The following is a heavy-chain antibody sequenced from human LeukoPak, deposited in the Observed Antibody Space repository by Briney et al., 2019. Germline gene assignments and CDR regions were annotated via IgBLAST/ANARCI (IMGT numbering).Heavy chain of an antibody. CDR2: INRSGST. D-gene: IGHD3-3*01. CDR1: GGSFSGYY. CDR3: ARGPGSYEFWSGYSLSDDASSDFI. V-gene: IGHV4-34*01. J-gene: IGHJ3*02. Sequence: SETLSLTCAAYGGSFSGYYWSWIRQPPGKGLEWMGEINRSGSTNSNPSLNSRVIISVDAPKNQFSLKLSSVTSADTAVYYFARGPGSYEFWSGYSLSDDASSDFIWGQGTMVTVSS.